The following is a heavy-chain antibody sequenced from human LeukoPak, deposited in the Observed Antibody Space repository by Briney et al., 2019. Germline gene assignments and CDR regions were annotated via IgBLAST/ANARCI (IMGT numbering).Heavy chain of an antibody. CDR1: GFTFSVYA. J-gene: IGHJ3*02. CDR2: IISNGGST. CDR3: AKVFGVLPRAFDI. V-gene: IGHV3-64*04. D-gene: IGHD3-10*01. Sequence: PGGSLRLSCSASGFTFSVYAIHWVRQAPGKGLEYVSTIISNGGSTYYADSVKGRFTISRDNSKNTLYLQMNSLRAEDTAVYYCAKVFGVLPRAFDIWGQGTMVTVSS.